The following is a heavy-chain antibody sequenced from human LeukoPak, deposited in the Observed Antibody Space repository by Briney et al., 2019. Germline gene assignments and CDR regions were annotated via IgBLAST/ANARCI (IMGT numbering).Heavy chain of an antibody. CDR2: INGDGSRT. Sequence: GGSLRPSCAASRFTFSNYWMHWVRQAPGKGLVWVSRINGDGSRTNYADSVKGRFTISRDNAKNTLYLQMSILRVEDTALYYCARDFGAPAPWGQGTLVTVSS. J-gene: IGHJ5*02. D-gene: IGHD3-3*01. CDR3: ARDFGAPAP. CDR1: RFTFSNYW. V-gene: IGHV3-74*01.